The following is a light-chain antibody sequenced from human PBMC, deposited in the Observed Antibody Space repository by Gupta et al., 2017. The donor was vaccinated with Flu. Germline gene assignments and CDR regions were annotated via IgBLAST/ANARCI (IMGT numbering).Light chain of an antibody. CDR1: QSVSSY. CDR2: DAS. CDR3: QQRSNWLT. Sequence: EIVLTQSPATLSLSPGERATLSCRASQSVSSYLAWYQQKPGQAPRLLIYDASNRATGIPARFSGSGYVTDFTLTSSRREYEDFAVYYCQQRSNWLTFGGGTKVEIK. J-gene: IGKJ4*01. V-gene: IGKV3-11*01.